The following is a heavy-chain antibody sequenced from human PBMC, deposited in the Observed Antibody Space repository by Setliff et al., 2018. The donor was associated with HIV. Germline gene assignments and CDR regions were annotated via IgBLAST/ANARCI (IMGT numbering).Heavy chain of an antibody. D-gene: IGHD3-10*01. CDR3: ARKLRPGHGMDV. V-gene: IGHV3-7*01. CDR2: INQDGSEK. Sequence: PGGSLRLSCAASGFTFNNYWMAWVRQAPGKGLEWVGNINQDGSEKNYVDSVKGRFSISRDNAENSLYLQMSSLRAEDTAVDYCARKLRPGHGMDVWGQGTTVTVSS. CDR1: GFTFNNYW. J-gene: IGHJ6*02.